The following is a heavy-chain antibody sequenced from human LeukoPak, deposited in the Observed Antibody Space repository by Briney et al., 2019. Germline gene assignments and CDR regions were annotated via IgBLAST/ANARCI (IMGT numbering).Heavy chain of an antibody. CDR1: GGTFSSYA. D-gene: IGHD6-13*01. J-gene: IGHJ5*02. CDR2: IIPIFGTA. Sequence: GASVKVSCKASGGTFSSYAISWVRQAPGQGLEWMGGIIPIFGTANCAQKFQGRVTITTDESTSTAYMELSSLRSEDTAVYYCARSVFRYSSSWYLDPWGQGTLVTVSS. CDR3: ARSVFRYSSSWYLDP. V-gene: IGHV1-69*05.